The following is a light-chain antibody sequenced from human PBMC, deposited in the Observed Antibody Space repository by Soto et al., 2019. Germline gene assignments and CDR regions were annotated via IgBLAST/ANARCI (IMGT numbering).Light chain of an antibody. J-gene: IGLJ2*01. CDR3: QVWHSSSDYVV. CDR1: NIGSKS. V-gene: IGLV3-21*04. Sequence: SYELTQAPSVSVAPGKTARITCGGNNIGSKSVHWYQQKPGQAPVLVIYYDSDRPSGIPERFSGSNSGNTATLTISRVDAGDEADYYCQVWHSSSDYVVFGGGTKVTVL. CDR2: YDS.